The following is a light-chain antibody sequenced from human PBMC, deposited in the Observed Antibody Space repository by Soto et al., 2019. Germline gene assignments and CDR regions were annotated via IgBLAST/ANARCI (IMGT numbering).Light chain of an antibody. V-gene: IGKV3-15*01. CDR3: QQYFNWPLTRT. Sequence: EIELTQSPATLSVSAGGTVTLSCRASQSIRTNVAWYQQIPGQAPRLLVYGASTRATGVPARLSGSGSGIEFTLTISSQQAKDSAFCDCQQYFNWPLTRTFGPRTKVQIK. CDR2: GAS. J-gene: IGKJ4*01. CDR1: QSIRTN.